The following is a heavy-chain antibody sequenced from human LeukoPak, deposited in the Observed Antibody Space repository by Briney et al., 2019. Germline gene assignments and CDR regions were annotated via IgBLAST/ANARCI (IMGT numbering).Heavy chain of an antibody. CDR2: ITNSGDNT. D-gene: IGHD6-6*01. CDR3: AKGDAWVYSSSSFNY. CDR1: GFTFSSYA. J-gene: IGHJ4*02. V-gene: IGHV3-23*01. Sequence: PGGSLRLSCAASGFTFSSYAMSWVRQAPGKGLEWVSAITNSGDNTYYADSVKGRFTISRDNSKNTLYLQMNSLRAEDTAVYYCAKGDAWVYSSSSFNYWGQGTLVTVSS.